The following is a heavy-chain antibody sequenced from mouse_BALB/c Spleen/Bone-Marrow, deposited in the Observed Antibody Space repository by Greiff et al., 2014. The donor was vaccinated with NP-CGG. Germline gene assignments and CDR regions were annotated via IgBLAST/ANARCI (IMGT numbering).Heavy chain of an antibody. Sequence: VQLQQSGAELAKPGASVKMSCKASGYTFTSYWMHWVKQRPGQGLEWIGYINPSTGYTEYNQKFKDKATLTADKSSSTAYMQLSSLTSGDSAVYYCARRETTALDYWGQGTTLTVSS. CDR1: GYTFTSYW. D-gene: IGHD1-2*01. CDR3: ARRETTALDY. J-gene: IGHJ2*01. V-gene: IGHV1-7*01. CDR2: INPSTGYT.